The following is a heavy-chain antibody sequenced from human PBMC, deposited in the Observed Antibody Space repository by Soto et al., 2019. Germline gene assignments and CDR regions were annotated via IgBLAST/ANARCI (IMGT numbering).Heavy chain of an antibody. J-gene: IGHJ4*02. CDR1: GGSISSYY. V-gene: IGHV4-59*01. D-gene: IGHD4-17*01. CDR2: IYHSGST. Sequence: PSETLSLTCTVSGGSISSYYWSWIRQPPGKGLEWIGSIYHSGSTNYSPSLKSRVTISVDTSKNQFSLKLSSVTAADTAVYYCARSYGDYVFDYWGQGTLVTVSS. CDR3: ARSYGDYVFDY.